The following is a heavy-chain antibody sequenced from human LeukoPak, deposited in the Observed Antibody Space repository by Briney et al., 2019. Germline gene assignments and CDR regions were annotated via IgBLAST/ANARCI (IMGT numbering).Heavy chain of an antibody. J-gene: IGHJ4*02. CDR1: GFTFSSYS. CDR3: ARRGPGRDGYNID. Sequence: GGSLRLSCAASGFTFSSYSMNWVRQAPGQGLEWVSSISSSSSYIYYVDSVKGRFTISRDNAKNSLYLQMNSLRAEDTAVYYCARRGPGRDGYNIDWGQGTLVTVSS. D-gene: IGHD5-24*01. V-gene: IGHV3-21*01. CDR2: ISSSSSYI.